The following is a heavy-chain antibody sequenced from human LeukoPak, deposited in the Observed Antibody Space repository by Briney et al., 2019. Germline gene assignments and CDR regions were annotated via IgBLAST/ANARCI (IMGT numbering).Heavy chain of an antibody. CDR2: ISSSSSYI. CDR3: ARLTYQNAFDI. CDR1: GFTFSSYS. J-gene: IGHJ3*02. Sequence: GVSLRLSCAASGFTFSSYSMNWVRQAPGKGLEWVSSISSSSSYIYYADSVKGRFTISRDNAKNSLYLQMNSLRAEDTAVYYCARLTYQNAFDIWGQGTMVTVSS. V-gene: IGHV3-21*01. D-gene: IGHD2-2*01.